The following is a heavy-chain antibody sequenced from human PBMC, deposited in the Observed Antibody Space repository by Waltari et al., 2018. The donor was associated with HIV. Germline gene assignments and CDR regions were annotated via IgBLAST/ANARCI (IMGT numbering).Heavy chain of an antibody. J-gene: IGHJ5*02. V-gene: IGHV1-18*01. CDR3: ARGSLLGNWLDP. CDR2: ISGLSGDRR. Sequence: QIHLVQSGAEVKKPGASVKVSCKASGYTFSDYGISWVRQAPGQGLEWMGWISGLSGDRRNYVQKFQGRVTLSTDTSTTTGYMELRSLRSDDTAIYYCARGSLLGNWLDPWGQGTLVTVSS. D-gene: IGHD3-10*01. CDR1: GYTFSDYG.